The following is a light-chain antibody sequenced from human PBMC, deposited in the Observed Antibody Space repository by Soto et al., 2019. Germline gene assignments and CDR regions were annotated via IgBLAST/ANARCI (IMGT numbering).Light chain of an antibody. Sequence: DIQMTQSPSSLSASVGDRVTITCRASQSISSYLNWYQQKPGKAPKLLIYAASSVQSGVPSRFSGSGSGTDFTLTIISLQPEDFATYYCQQSYSTPPWTFGQGTKVELK. V-gene: IGKV1-39*01. J-gene: IGKJ1*01. CDR3: QQSYSTPPWT. CDR1: QSISSY. CDR2: AAS.